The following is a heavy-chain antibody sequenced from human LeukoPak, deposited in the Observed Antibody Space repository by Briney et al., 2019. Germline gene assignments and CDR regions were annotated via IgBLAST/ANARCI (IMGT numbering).Heavy chain of an antibody. CDR1: GYAFTGYY. D-gene: IGHD3-22*01. Sequence: ASVKVSCKASGYAFTGYYIHWVRQAPGQGLEWMGWINPNSGGTNYAQKFQGRVTMTRDTSISTAYMELSRLRSDDTAVYYCARRKYYYDSSGYYVDYWGQGTPVTVSS. J-gene: IGHJ4*02. V-gene: IGHV1-2*02. CDR2: INPNSGGT. CDR3: ARRKYYYDSSGYYVDY.